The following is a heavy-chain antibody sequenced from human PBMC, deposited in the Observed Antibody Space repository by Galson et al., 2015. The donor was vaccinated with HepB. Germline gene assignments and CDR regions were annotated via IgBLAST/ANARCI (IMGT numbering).Heavy chain of an antibody. D-gene: IGHD2-2*02. CDR3: ARDFGGGYCSSTSCYTGAFDI. CDR2: IIPIFGTA. V-gene: IGHV1-69*13. Sequence: SVKVSCKASGGTFSSYAISWVRQAPGQGLEWMGGIIPIFGTANYAQKFQGRVTITADESTSTAYMELSSLRSEDTAVYYCARDFGGGYCSSTSCYTGAFDIWGQGTMVTVSS. J-gene: IGHJ3*02. CDR1: GGTFSSYA.